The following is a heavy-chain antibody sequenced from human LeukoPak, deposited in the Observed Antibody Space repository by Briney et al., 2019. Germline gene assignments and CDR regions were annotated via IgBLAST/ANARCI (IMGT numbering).Heavy chain of an antibody. D-gene: IGHD6-19*01. CDR2: ISYDGSNK. J-gene: IGHJ4*02. CDR3: AKPVQWLDFDY. CDR1: GFTFSSYG. Sequence: PGGSLRLSCAASGFTFSSYGMHWVRQAPGKGLEWVAVISYDGSNKYYADSVKGRFTISRDNSKNTLCLQMNSLRAEDTAVYYCAKPVQWLDFDYWGQGTLVTVSS. V-gene: IGHV3-30*18.